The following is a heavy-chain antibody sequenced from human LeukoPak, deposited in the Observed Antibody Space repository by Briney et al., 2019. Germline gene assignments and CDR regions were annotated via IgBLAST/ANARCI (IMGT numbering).Heavy chain of an antibody. D-gene: IGHD4-17*01. Sequence: PSETLSLTCTVSGGSISSSSYYWGWIRQPPGKGLEWIGSIYYSGSTYYNPSLKSRVTISVDTSKNQFSLKLSSVTAADTAVYYCARDVALDGDYYFDSWGQGIPVTVSS. V-gene: IGHV4-39*07. CDR2: IYYSGST. CDR1: GGSISSSSYY. CDR3: ARDVALDGDYYFDS. J-gene: IGHJ4*02.